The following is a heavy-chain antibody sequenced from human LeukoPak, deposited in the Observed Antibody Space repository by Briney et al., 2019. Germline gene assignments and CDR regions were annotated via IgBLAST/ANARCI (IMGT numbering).Heavy chain of an antibody. D-gene: IGHD6-13*01. CDR3: ARDHLSSSWAYDY. CDR1: GFTFSSYE. Sequence: GGSLRLSCAASGFTFSSYEMNWVRQAPGKGLEWVSYISSSSSYIYYADSVKGRFTISRDNAKNSLYLQMNSLRAEDTAVYYCARDHLSSSWAYDYWGQGTLVTVSS. V-gene: IGHV3-21*05. CDR2: ISSSSSYI. J-gene: IGHJ4*02.